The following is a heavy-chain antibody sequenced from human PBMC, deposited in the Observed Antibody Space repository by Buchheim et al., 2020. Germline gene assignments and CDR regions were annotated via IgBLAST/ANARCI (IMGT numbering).Heavy chain of an antibody. Sequence: QVQLVQSGAEVKKPGASVKVSCKASGYTFTGYYMHWVRQAPGQGLEWMGWINPNSGGTNYAQKFQGWVTMTRDTSISTAYMELSRLGSDERAVYYCAGGLARITMVRGGAYYYGMDVWGQGTT. D-gene: IGHD3-10*01. V-gene: IGHV1-2*04. CDR3: AGGLARITMVRGGAYYYGMDV. CDR1: GYTFTGYY. CDR2: INPNSGGT. J-gene: IGHJ6*02.